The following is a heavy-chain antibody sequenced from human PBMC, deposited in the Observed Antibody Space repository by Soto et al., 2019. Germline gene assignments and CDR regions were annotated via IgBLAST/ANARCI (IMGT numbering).Heavy chain of an antibody. CDR1: GFMFNNYA. V-gene: IGHV3-23*01. J-gene: IGHJ4*02. CDR3: ARDNYGPLDY. Sequence: GSLRLSCAASGFMFNNYAMSWVRQAPGKGLEWVSTVSVSGGTTYYADSLKGRFTISRDNSKKTVYLQMNRLRADDTAVYYCARDNYGPLDYWGQGTLVTVSS. CDR2: VSVSGGTT. D-gene: IGHD3-10*01.